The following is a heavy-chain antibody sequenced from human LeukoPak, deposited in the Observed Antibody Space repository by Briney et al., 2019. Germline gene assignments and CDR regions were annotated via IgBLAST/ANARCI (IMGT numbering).Heavy chain of an antibody. J-gene: IGHJ3*02. CDR3: AGSNKWGRRTISDAFDI. D-gene: IGHD7-27*01. V-gene: IGHV4-4*07. CDR1: GGSLSCYY. CDR2: IYTSGST. Sequence: LSETLSLTCTVSGGSLSCYYWRWIRQPAGKGLEWIGRIYTSGSTNYNPSLKSRVTMSVDTPKNQFSLKLSSVTAADTIVYYGAGSNKWGRRTISDAFDIWGQGTMVTVSS.